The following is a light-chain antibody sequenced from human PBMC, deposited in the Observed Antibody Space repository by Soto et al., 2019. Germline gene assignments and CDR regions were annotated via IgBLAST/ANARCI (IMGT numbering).Light chain of an antibody. CDR2: DSS. V-gene: IGKV3-20*01. CDR3: QQYGSSPRT. CDR1: QSVSSSY. Sequence: EIVLTQSPGTLSLSPGERATLSCRASQSVSSSYLAWYQQKRGQPPRLLIYDSSNRATGIPDRFSGSGSGTDFTLTISRLEPEDFAVYYCQQYGSSPRTFGQGTKVDIK. J-gene: IGKJ1*01.